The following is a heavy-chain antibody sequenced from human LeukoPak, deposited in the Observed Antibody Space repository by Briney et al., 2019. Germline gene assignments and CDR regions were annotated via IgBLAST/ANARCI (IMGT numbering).Heavy chain of an antibody. CDR1: GGSIIGSY. Sequence: SETLSLTCTVSGGSIIGSYWTWIRQSPGKSLEYIGYIYNTVNVNYSPSLKSRVTISIDMSGNQFSLRLNSVTAADTALYYCARSRYYDSTGYNPTYYFDSWGQGALVTVSS. V-gene: IGHV4-59*01. J-gene: IGHJ4*02. CDR3: ARSRYYDSTGYNPTYYFDS. D-gene: IGHD3-22*01. CDR2: IYNTVNV.